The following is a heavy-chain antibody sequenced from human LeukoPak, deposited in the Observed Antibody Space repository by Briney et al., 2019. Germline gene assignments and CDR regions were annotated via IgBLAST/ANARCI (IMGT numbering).Heavy chain of an antibody. CDR1: GGSISSYY. Sequence: PSETLSLTCTVSGGSISSYYWSWIRQPPGKGLEWIGYIYYSGSTNYNPSLKSRVTISVDTSKNQFSLKLSSVTAADTAVYYCARVRPAMIVVPYFDCWGQGTLVTVSS. D-gene: IGHD3-22*01. J-gene: IGHJ4*02. V-gene: IGHV4-59*01. CDR2: IYYSGST. CDR3: ARVRPAMIVVPYFDC.